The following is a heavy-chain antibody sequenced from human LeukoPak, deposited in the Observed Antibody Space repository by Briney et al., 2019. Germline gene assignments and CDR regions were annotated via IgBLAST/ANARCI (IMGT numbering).Heavy chain of an antibody. CDR1: GFTVSSNS. J-gene: IGHJ6*03. V-gene: IGHV3-21*01. CDR3: ARTETDSSYYYMDV. Sequence: PGGSLRLSCTVSGFTVSSNSMSWVRQAPGRGLQWVSSITSGGSFIYYTDSVKGRFTISRDNAKNSLYLQIHTLRAEDTAVYYCARTETDSSYYYMDVWGKGTTVTVSS. CDR2: ITSGGSFI. D-gene: IGHD3/OR15-3a*01.